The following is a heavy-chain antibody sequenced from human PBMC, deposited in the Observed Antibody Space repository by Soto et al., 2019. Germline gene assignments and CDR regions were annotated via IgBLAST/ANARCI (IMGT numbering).Heavy chain of an antibody. Sequence: ASVKVSCKASGYTFISYYMHWVRQAPGQGLEWMGIINPSADSTNYAQKFQGRVTITTDASTSTAYMELRSLRSEDTAVYYCARLATARNYGSGSSDFDYWGQGTLVTVSS. V-gene: IGHV1-46*01. CDR1: GYTFISYY. CDR3: ARLATARNYGSGSSDFDY. CDR2: INPSADST. D-gene: IGHD3-10*01. J-gene: IGHJ4*02.